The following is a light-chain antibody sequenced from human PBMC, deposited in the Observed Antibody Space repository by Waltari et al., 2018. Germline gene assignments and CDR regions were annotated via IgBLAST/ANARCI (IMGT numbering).Light chain of an antibody. V-gene: IGKV3-15*01. CDR1: QSINSN. Sequence: EIVMTQSPATLSVSPGESATLSCRASQSINSNLAWYQQKRGQPPRLLIYGASIRATGIPARFIGSGSGTQFTLTISSLQSEDFAVYYCQQYWNWPPMHTFGQETKLEIK. J-gene: IGKJ2*01. CDR2: GAS. CDR3: QQYWNWPPMHT.